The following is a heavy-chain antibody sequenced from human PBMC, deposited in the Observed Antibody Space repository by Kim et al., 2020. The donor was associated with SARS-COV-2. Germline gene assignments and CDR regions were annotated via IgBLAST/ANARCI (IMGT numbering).Heavy chain of an antibody. D-gene: IGHD3-3*01. CDR3: ARATLWRYDFWSGYTLTPPFYFDY. J-gene: IGHJ4*02. CDR2: INHSGST. Sequence: SETLSLTCAVYGGSFSGYYWSWIRQPPGKGLEWIGEINHSGSTNYNPSLKSRVTISVDTSKNQFSLKLSSVTAADTAVYYCARATLWRYDFWSGYTLTPPFYFDYWGQGTLVTVSS. CDR1: GGSFSGYY. V-gene: IGHV4-34*01.